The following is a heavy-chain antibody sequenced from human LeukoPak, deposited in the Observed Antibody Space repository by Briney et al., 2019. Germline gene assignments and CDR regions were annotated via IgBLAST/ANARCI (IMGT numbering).Heavy chain of an antibody. Sequence: ASVKVSCKASGGTLSSYAISWVRQAPGQGLEWMGWISAYNGNTNYAQKLQGRVTMTTDTSTSTAYMELRSLRSDDTAVYYCARGQLAGGWFDPWGQGTLVTVSS. D-gene: IGHD6-6*01. CDR1: GGTLSSYA. V-gene: IGHV1-18*01. J-gene: IGHJ5*02. CDR2: ISAYNGNT. CDR3: ARGQLAGGWFDP.